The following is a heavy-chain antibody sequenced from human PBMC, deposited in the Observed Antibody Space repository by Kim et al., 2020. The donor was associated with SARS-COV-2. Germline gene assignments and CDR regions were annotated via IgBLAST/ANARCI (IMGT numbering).Heavy chain of an antibody. CDR3: ARVRGMKSYYYYGMDV. Sequence: GGSLRLSCAASGFTFSSYAMHWVRQAPGKGLEWVAVISYDGSNKYYADSVKGRFTISRDNSKNTLYLQMNSLRAEDTAVYYCARVRGMKSYYYYGMDVWGQGTTVTVSS. J-gene: IGHJ6*02. CDR1: GFTFSSYA. V-gene: IGHV3-30-3*01. D-gene: IGHD3-10*01. CDR2: ISYDGSNK.